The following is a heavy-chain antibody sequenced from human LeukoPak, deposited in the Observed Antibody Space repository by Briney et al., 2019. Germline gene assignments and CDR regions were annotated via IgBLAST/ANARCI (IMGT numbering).Heavy chain of an antibody. Sequence: SETLSLTCTVSGGSISGYYWSWIRQPPGRGLEWIGSIHYSGSTNYNPSLKSRVTISVDTSKNQFSLKLSSVTAADTAVYYCARLYSSGWYYFDYWGQGTLVTVSS. D-gene: IGHD6-19*01. J-gene: IGHJ4*02. CDR1: GGSISGYY. CDR2: IHYSGST. V-gene: IGHV4-59*08. CDR3: ARLYSSGWYYFDY.